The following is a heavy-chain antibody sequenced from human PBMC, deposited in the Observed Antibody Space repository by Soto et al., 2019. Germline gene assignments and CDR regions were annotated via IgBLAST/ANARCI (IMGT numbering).Heavy chain of an antibody. CDR1: GFTFSSYA. CDR3: AKLRGLYCDSLTGSYSY. V-gene: IGHV3-23*01. CDR2: ISGSGGST. Sequence: EVQLLESGGGLVQPGGSLRLSCAASGFTFSSYAMSWVRQAPGKGLEWVSAISGSGGSTYYADSVKGRFTISRDNSKNTLYLKRNLLRAEDTAVYYCAKLRGLYCDSLTGSYSYWGQGTLGTVSS. J-gene: IGHJ4*02. D-gene: IGHD3-9*01.